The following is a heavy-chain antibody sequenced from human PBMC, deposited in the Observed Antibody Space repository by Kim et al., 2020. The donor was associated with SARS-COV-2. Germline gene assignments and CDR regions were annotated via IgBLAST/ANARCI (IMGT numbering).Heavy chain of an antibody. V-gene: IGHV4-34*01. CDR1: GGSFSGYY. J-gene: IGHJ4*02. CDR2: IDPSGSA. Sequence: SETLSLTCFLSGGSFSGYYWSWIRQSPGKGLEVIGEIDPSGSANYNPSLKSRVTISLDTSKNQFSLRLTSVTAADTAVYFCARVWDYWGQGNLVTVSS. CDR3: ARVWDY.